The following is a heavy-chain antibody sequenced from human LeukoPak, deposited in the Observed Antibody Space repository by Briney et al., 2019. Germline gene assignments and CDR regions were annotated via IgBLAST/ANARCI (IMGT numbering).Heavy chain of an antibody. CDR3: ARNGGNSDFDY. CDR2: IYHSGAT. V-gene: IGHV4-4*02. J-gene: IGHJ4*02. CDR1: GGSISSSSSNC. D-gene: IGHD4-23*01. Sequence: PSETLSLTCAVSGGSISSSSSNCWTWVRQPPGKGLEWIGEIYHSGATKYNPSLKSRVTMLLDKSKNQFSLKLNSVTAADTAVYYCARNGGNSDFDYWGQGTLVTVSS.